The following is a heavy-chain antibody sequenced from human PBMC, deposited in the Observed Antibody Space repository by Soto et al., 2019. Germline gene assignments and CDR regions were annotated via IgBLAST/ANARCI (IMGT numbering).Heavy chain of an antibody. CDR2: ISAYNGNT. D-gene: IGHD2-2*01. V-gene: IGHV1-18*01. CDR3: ARVMTYCTSRSCHDY. Sequence: QVQLVQSGAEVKKPGASVKVSCKTSGYTFTSSGISWVRQAPGQGLEWMGWISAYNGNTDYAQKFQGRVIMTTDTSRSTAYMELRGLRSDDTAVYYCARVMTYCTSRSCHDYWGQGTLVAVSS. CDR1: GYTFTSSG. J-gene: IGHJ4*02.